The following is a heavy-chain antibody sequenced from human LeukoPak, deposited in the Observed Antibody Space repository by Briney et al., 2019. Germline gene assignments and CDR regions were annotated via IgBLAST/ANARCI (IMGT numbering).Heavy chain of an antibody. CDR1: GFTFSSYT. CDR2: ISSSSSYI. Sequence: PRGSLRLSCAASGFTFSSYTMNWVRQAPGKGLEWVSSISSSSSYIYYADSVKGRFTISRDNSKNTLYLQMNSLRAEDTAVYYCAKGRFPYYYGSGSYDHGLDYWGQGTLVTVSS. V-gene: IGHV3-21*01. J-gene: IGHJ4*02. D-gene: IGHD3-10*01. CDR3: AKGRFPYYYGSGSYDHGLDY.